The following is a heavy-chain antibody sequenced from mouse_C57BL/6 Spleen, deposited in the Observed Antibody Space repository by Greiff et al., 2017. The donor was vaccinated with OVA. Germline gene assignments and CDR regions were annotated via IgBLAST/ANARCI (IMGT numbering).Heavy chain of an antibody. V-gene: IGHV5-17*01. CDR3: ARDRGYAMDY. J-gene: IGHJ4*01. CDR1: GFPLRDYG. Sequence: DVKLVESGGGLVKPGGSLKLSFAASGFPLRDYGMHWVRQAPEKGLEWVAYISSGSSTIYYADTVKGRFTISRDNAKNTLFLQMTSLRSEDTAMYYCARDRGYAMDYWGQGTSVTVSS. CDR2: ISSGSSTI.